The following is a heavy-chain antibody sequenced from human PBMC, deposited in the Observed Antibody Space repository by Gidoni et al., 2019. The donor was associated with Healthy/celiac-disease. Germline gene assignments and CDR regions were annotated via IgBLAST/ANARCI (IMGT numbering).Heavy chain of an antibody. V-gene: IGHV2-5*02. D-gene: IGHD6-19*01. Sequence: QITLKESGPTLVKPTQTLTLTCTFSGFSLSTSGVGVGWIRQPPGKALEWLALIYWDDDKRYSPSLKSRLTITKDTSKNQVVLTMTNMDPVDTATYYCAHGFLIAVAGPTGMLYYFDYWGQGTLVTVSS. CDR1: GFSLSTSGVG. J-gene: IGHJ4*02. CDR3: AHGFLIAVAGPTGMLYYFDY. CDR2: IYWDDDK.